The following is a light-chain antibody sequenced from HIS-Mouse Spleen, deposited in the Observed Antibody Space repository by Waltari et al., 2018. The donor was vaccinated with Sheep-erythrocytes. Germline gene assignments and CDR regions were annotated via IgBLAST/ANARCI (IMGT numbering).Light chain of an antibody. CDR1: SSDVGGYNY. J-gene: IGLJ2*01. CDR3: SSYAGSNIVV. V-gene: IGLV2-8*01. CDR2: EVS. Sequence: SALTQPPSASGSPGQSVTISCTGTSSDVGGYNYVSWYQQHPGKAPKLMIYEVSKRPSGVPDRFSSSRSGSTASLTVSGLQAEDEADYYCSSYAGSNIVVFGGGTRLTVL.